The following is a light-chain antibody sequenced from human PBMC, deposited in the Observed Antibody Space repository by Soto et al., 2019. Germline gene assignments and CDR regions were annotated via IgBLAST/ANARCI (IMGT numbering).Light chain of an antibody. Sequence: QPALAQRASVSGAPGQSITISCTGTSCDVGGYNYVSWYQRHPVKAPKLMIYDVTNRPSGVSDRFSGSRSGNTASLTISGLQAEDEADYYCSSYTSSSTPYVFGTGTKATVL. CDR2: DVT. J-gene: IGLJ1*01. CDR1: SCDVGGYNY. CDR3: SSYTSSSTPYV. V-gene: IGLV2-14*01.